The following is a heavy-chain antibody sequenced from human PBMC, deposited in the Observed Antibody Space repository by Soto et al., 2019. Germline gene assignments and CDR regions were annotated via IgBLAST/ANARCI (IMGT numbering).Heavy chain of an antibody. CDR1: GGSISSGGYY. V-gene: IGHV4-31*03. Sequence: SETLSLTCTVSGGSISSGGYYWSWIRQHPGKGLEWIGYIYYSGSTYYNPSLKSRVTISVDTSKNQFSLKLSSVTAADTAVYYCARGTSDIVVVPAAIREVMCAFDIWGHGTMVTVSS. CDR2: IYYSGST. J-gene: IGHJ3*02. D-gene: IGHD2-2*01. CDR3: ARGTSDIVVVPAAIREVMCAFDI.